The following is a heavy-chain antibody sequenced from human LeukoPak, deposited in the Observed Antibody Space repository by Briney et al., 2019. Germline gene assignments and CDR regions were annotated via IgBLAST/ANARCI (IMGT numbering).Heavy chain of an antibody. Sequence: ASVKVSCKASGYTFTSYAMNWVRQAPGQGLEWMGWINTNTGNPTYAQGFTGRFVFSLDTSVSTAYLQISSLKAEDTAVYYCARDYLGYCSGGSCYSGTHLDYWGQGTLVTVSS. CDR3: ARDYLGYCSGGSCYSGTHLDY. J-gene: IGHJ4*02. D-gene: IGHD2-15*01. CDR1: GYTFTSYA. CDR2: INTNTGNP. V-gene: IGHV7-4-1*02.